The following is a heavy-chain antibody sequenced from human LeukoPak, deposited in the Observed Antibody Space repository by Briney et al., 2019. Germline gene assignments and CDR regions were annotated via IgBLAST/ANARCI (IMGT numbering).Heavy chain of an antibody. J-gene: IGHJ4*02. CDR2: ISAYNGNT. Sequence: ASVKVSCTASGYTFSSYGISRVRQAPRQGLEWMGWISAYNGNTNYAQKLQGRVTLTTDTSTSTAYMELRSLRSDDTAVYYCARTSGWYSPTGYWGQGTLVTVSS. D-gene: IGHD6-19*01. CDR1: GYTFSSYG. CDR3: ARTSGWYSPTGY. V-gene: IGHV1-18*01.